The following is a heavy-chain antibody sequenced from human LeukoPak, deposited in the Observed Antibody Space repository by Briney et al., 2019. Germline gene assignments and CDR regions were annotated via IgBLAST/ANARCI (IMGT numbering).Heavy chain of an antibody. J-gene: IGHJ4*02. CDR2: IKEDGSVE. V-gene: IGHV3-7*01. Sequence: PGESLRLSCAGSGFTFSRSSMAWVRQAPGKGLEWVAAIKEDGSVEYYMDSVKGRFTISRDNAEKSLYLQMNSLRAEDTAAYYCAKLLGDVTTFDYWGQGTPVTVSS. CDR1: GFTFSRSS. CDR3: AKLLGDVTTFDY. D-gene: IGHD3-16*01.